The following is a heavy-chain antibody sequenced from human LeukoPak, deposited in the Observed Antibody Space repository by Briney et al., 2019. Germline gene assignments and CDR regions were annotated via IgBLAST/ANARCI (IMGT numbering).Heavy chain of an antibody. CDR2: ISSSSSYI. Sequence: RGGSLRLSCAASGFTFSSYSMNWVRQAPGKGLEWVSSISSSSSYIYYADSVKGRFTISRDNAKNSLYLQMNSLRAEDTAVYYCARDVSPYSSGWYGYWGQGTLVTVSS. J-gene: IGHJ4*02. CDR3: ARDVSPYSSGWYGY. V-gene: IGHV3-21*01. CDR1: GFTFSSYS. D-gene: IGHD6-19*01.